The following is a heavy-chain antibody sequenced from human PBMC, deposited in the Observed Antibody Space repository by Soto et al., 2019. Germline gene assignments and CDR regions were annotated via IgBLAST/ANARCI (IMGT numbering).Heavy chain of an antibody. CDR3: ARGLTVTGGRGGVYYYYYMDV. V-gene: IGHV4-34*01. D-gene: IGHD4-4*01. J-gene: IGHJ6*03. Sequence: QVQLQQWGAGLLKPSETLSLTCAVYGGSFSGYYWSWIRQPPGKGLEWIGEINHSGSTNYNPSLKSRVTIAVDSSKNQSSMLLSSVTAADTALYYCARGLTVTGGRGGVYYYYYMDVWGKGTTVTVSS. CDR1: GGSFSGYY. CDR2: INHSGST.